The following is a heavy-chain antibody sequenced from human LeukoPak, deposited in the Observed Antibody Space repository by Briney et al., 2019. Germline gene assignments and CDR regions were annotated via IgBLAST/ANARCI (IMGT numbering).Heavy chain of an antibody. J-gene: IGHJ2*01. V-gene: IGHV4-61*01. CDR3: ARGELVTTWTLDWYFDL. Sequence: SETLSLTCTVSGGSISSGSYYWSWIRQPPGKGLEWIGYIYHSGSTYYNPSLKSRVTISVDTSKNQFSLKLSSVTAADTAVYYCARGELVTTWTLDWYFDLWGRGTLVTVSS. CDR2: IYHSGST. CDR1: GGSISSGSYY. D-gene: IGHD4-11*01.